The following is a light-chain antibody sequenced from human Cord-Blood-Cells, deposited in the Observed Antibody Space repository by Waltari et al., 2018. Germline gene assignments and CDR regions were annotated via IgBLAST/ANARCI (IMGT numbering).Light chain of an antibody. Sequence: DIVMTQSPDPLPVSLGERATINCKSSQSVLYSSNNKNYLAWYQQKPGQPPKLLIYWASTRESGVPDRFSGSGSGTDFTLTISSLQAEDVAVYYCQQYYSTPFTFVPGTKVDI. J-gene: IGKJ3*01. CDR3: QQYYSTPFT. CDR2: WAS. V-gene: IGKV4-1*01. CDR1: QSVLYSSNNKNY.